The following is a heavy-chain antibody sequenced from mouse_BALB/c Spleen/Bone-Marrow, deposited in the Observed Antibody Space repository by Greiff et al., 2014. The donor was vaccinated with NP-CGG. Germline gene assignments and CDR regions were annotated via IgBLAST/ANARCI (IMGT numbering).Heavy chain of an antibody. CDR3: ARAITDAMDY. Sequence: VQLVESGAELVRPGTSVKVSCKGSGYAFTNYLIEWVKQRPGQSLEWIGVINSGSGGTKYNEKFKGKATLTADKSSSTAYMQLSSLTSDDSAVYFCARAITDAMDYWGQGTSVTVSS. CDR1: GYAFTNYL. CDR2: INSGSGGT. J-gene: IGHJ4*01. D-gene: IGHD2-4*01. V-gene: IGHV1-54*01.